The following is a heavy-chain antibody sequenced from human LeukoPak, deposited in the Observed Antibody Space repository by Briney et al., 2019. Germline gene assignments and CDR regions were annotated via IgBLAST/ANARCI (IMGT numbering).Heavy chain of an antibody. CDR2: VYYSGST. CDR1: GGSIGNYY. V-gene: IGHV4-59*08. CDR3: ARSPGTSGYYYYFDY. D-gene: IGHD3-22*01. J-gene: IGHJ4*02. Sequence: KSSETLSLTCTVSGGSIGNYYWSWIRQPPGKELEWIGYVYYSGSTNYNPSLKSRVTISVDTSKNQFSLKLSSVTAADTAVYYCARSPGTSGYYYYFDYWGQGTLVTVSS.